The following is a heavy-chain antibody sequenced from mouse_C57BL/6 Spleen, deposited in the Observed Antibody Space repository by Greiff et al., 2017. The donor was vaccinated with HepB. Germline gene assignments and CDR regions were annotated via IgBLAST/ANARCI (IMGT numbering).Heavy chain of an antibody. CDR2: ISYDGSN. CDR3: ARESDYGAY. V-gene: IGHV3-6*01. J-gene: IGHJ3*01. Sequence: VQLKESGPGLVKPSQSLSLPCSVTGYSITSGYYWNWIRQFPGNKLEWMGYISYDGSNNYNPSLKNRISITRDTSKNQFFLKLNSVTTEDTATYYCARESDYGAYWGQGTLVTVSA. CDR1: GYSITSGYY. D-gene: IGHD2-13*01.